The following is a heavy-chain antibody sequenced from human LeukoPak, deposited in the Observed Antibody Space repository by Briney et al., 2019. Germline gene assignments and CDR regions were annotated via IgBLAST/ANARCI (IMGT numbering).Heavy chain of an antibody. Sequence: SETLSLTCTVSGGSISSHYWSWIRQPPGKGLEWIGYIYYSGSTNYNPSLKSRVTISVDTSKNQFSLKLSSVTAADTAVYYCAREPRAYYYYMDVWGKGTTVTVSS. V-gene: IGHV4-59*11. CDR1: GGSISSHY. CDR3: AREPRAYYYYMDV. CDR2: IYYSGST. J-gene: IGHJ6*03.